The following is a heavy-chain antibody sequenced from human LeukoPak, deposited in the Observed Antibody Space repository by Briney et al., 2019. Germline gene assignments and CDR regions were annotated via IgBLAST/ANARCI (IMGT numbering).Heavy chain of an antibody. V-gene: IGHV4-30-4*08. J-gene: IGHJ3*02. D-gene: IGHD1-26*01. CDR3: ARDGKLVGAIRSDAFDI. Sequence: SQTLSLTCTVSGGSISSGDYYWSWIRQPPGKGLEWIGYIYYSGSTYYNPSLKSRVTISVDTSKSQFSLKLSSVTAADTAVYYCARDGKLVGAIRSDAFDIWGQGTMVTVSS. CDR1: GGSISSGDYY. CDR2: IYYSGST.